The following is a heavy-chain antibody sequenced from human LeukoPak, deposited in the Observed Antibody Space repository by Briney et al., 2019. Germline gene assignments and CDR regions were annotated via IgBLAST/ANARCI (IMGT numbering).Heavy chain of an antibody. J-gene: IGHJ1*01. V-gene: IGHV3-43D*03. CDR3: AKGPGAAVGKRYIQH. Sequence: GGSLRLSCAASGFTFNDYAMHWVRQAPGKGLEWVSLISWDSGNTYYADSVKGRFTTSRDNSKNSLSLQMNSLRAEDTALYYCAKGPGAAVGKRYIQHWGQGTLVTVSS. CDR2: ISWDSGNT. D-gene: IGHD6-13*01. CDR1: GFTFNDYA.